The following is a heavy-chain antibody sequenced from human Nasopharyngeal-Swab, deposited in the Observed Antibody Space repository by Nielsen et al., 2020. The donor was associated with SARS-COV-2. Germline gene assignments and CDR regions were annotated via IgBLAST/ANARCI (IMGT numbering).Heavy chain of an antibody. D-gene: IGHD3-22*01. J-gene: IGHJ4*02. CDR3: ARVPGLGYHDSSGYFLRGYFDY. CDR1: AGSLSDFC. CDR2: IYHSGRT. Sequence: SQTLSLTCGVNAGSLSDFCWSWIRQAPGKGLEWIGDIYHSGRTKYNPSLKTRVTISVDTSKNEFSLRLSSVTAADTGVYYCARVPGLGYHDSSGYFLRGYFDYWGQGTLVTVSS. V-gene: IGHV4-34*01.